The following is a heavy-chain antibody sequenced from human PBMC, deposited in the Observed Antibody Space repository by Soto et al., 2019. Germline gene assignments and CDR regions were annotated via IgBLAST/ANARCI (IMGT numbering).Heavy chain of an antibody. J-gene: IGHJ5*02. CDR2: LHPSDSRI. V-gene: IGHV5-51*01. CDR1: GYTFVNYW. CDR3: ARLPSEFPNWFDP. D-gene: IGHD2-21*01. Sequence: PGESLKISCQGSGYTFVNYWIAWVRQMPGEGLEWMGVLHPSDSRIEYNPSFHGQATISADKSISTAYLQWNTLRTSDTATYFCARLPSEFPNWFDPWGQGTRVTVSS.